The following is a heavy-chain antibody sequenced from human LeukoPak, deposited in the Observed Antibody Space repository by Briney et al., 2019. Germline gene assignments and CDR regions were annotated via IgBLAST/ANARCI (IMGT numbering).Heavy chain of an antibody. V-gene: IGHV4-39*01. CDR3: ARQDYDYYGMDV. CDR2: IYYSGST. CDR1: GGSISSSSAY. J-gene: IGHJ6*02. Sequence: SETLSLTCTVSGGSISSSSAYWGWIRQPPGKGLEWIGSIYYSGSTYYNPSLKSRVTISVDTSKNQFSLSLSFVTAADTAVYYCARQDYDYYGMDVWGQGTTVTVSS.